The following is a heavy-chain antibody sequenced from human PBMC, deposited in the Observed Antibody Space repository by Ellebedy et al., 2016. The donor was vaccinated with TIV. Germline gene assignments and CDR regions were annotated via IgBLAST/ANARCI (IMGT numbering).Heavy chain of an antibody. CDR1: GGSVRSSFFY. CDR2: IYYNASP. D-gene: IGHD1-26*01. CDR3: ARQGIPVGANDY. V-gene: IGHV4-39*01. Sequence: MPSETLSLTCTVSGGSVRSSFFYFAWIRQSPGKGLEWIGTIYYNASPYYNPSLKSRVTTFVYTSKNQFSLKLSSVTAADTAVYYCARQGIPVGANDYWGQGTLVTVSS. J-gene: IGHJ4*02.